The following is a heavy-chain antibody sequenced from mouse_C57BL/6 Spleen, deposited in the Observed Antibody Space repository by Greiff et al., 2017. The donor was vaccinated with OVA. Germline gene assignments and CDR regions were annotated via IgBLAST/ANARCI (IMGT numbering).Heavy chain of an antibody. CDR2: IDPSDSYT. Sequence: QVQLQQSGAELVKPGASVKLSCKASGYTFTSYWMQWVKQRPGQGLEWIGEIDPSDSYTNYNQKFKGKATLTVDTSSSTAYMQLSSLTSEDSAVYYCARCHYDYDESFDYWGQGTTLTVSS. CDR1: GYTFTSYW. CDR3: ARCHYDYDESFDY. V-gene: IGHV1-50*01. D-gene: IGHD2-4*01. J-gene: IGHJ2*01.